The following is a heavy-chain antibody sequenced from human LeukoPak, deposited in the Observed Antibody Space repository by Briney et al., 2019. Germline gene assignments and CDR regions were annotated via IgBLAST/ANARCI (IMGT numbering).Heavy chain of an antibody. CDR3: ARVPHPGSYIEYYFDY. V-gene: IGHV3-20*01. Sequence: SGGSLRLSCAASGFTFDDYGMSWVRQAPGKGLEWVSGINWNGGSTGYADSVKGRFTISRGNAKNSLYLQMNSLRAEDTALYHCARVPHPGSYIEYYFDYWGQGTLVTVSS. CDR1: GFTFDDYG. J-gene: IGHJ4*02. D-gene: IGHD1-26*01. CDR2: INWNGGST.